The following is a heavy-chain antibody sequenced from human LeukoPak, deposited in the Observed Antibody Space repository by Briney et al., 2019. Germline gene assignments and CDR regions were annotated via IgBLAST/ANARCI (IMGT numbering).Heavy chain of an antibody. V-gene: IGHV3-21*01. CDR3: ARGALAAAGTWFDP. J-gene: IGHJ5*02. CDR2: ISSSSSYI. CDR1: GFTFSSYS. D-gene: IGHD6-13*01. Sequence: GGSLRLSCAASGFTFSSYSMNWVRQAPGKGLEWVSSISSSSSYIYYADSVKGRFTISRDNARNSLYLQMNSLRAEDTAVYYCARGALAAAGTWFDPWGQGTLVTVSS.